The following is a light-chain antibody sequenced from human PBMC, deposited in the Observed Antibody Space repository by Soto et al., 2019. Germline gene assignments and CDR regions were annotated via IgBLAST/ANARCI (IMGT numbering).Light chain of an antibody. CDR1: NIRSKN. J-gene: IGLJ2*01. CDR3: QVWDSGSVV. Sequence: SYELTQPLSVSVALGQTAKITCEGDNIRSKNVHWYQQKAGQAPVVVINRDFNRPSGIPERISGSNPGNTATLTITSAQAGDEADYYCQVWDSGSVVFGGGTKLTVL. CDR2: RDF. V-gene: IGLV3-9*01.